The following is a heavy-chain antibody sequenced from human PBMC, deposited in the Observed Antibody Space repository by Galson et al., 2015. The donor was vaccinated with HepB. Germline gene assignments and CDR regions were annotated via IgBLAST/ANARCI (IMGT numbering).Heavy chain of an antibody. V-gene: IGHV1-69*10. CDR1: GGTFSTYA. CDR3: AISDPYYYYYMDV. Sequence: SVKVSCKASGGTFSTYAISWVRQAPGQGLEWMRGIIPFIGVPNYAQNFQGRVTITADKSTSTAYMELSSLRSEDTAMYYCAISDPYYYYYMDVWGKGTTVTVSS. CDR2: IIPFIGVP. J-gene: IGHJ6*03.